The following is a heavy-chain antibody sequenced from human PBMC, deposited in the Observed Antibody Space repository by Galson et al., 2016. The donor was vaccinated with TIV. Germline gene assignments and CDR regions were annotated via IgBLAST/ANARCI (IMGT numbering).Heavy chain of an antibody. J-gene: IGHJ4*02. CDR2: ISYDGSNK. D-gene: IGHD4-17*01. CDR3: AKVGDRGYGDYPYYLAY. Sequence: SLRLSCAASGFTFSIYAMHWVRQAPGKGLEWVGLISYDGSNKWYADSVKGRFTISRDNSKNTLYLQMNSPRVEDTAVYYCAKVGDRGYGDYPYYLAYWGQGTLVTVSS. CDR1: GFTFSIYA. V-gene: IGHV3-30*18.